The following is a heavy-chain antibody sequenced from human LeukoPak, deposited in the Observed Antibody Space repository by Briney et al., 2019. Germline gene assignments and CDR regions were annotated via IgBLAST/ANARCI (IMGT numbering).Heavy chain of an antibody. CDR3: ARDFSPVYDFWSGSLYDDAFDI. CDR1: GDTFSSYA. Sequence: GASVKVSCKASGDTFSSYAISWVRQAPGQGLEWMGGIIPIFGTANYAQKFQGRVTITADESTSTAYMELSSLRSEDTAVYYCARDFSPVYDFWSGSLYDDAFDIWGQGTMVTVSS. V-gene: IGHV1-69*13. J-gene: IGHJ3*02. D-gene: IGHD3-3*01. CDR2: IIPIFGTA.